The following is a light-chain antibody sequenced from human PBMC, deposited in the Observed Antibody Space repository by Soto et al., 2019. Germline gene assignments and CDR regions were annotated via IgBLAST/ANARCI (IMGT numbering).Light chain of an antibody. V-gene: IGKV3D-15*03. J-gene: IGKJ1*01. CDR1: QSVSGN. Sequence: EIVMTQSPATLSVSPGERATLSCRASQSVSGNLAWYQQKPGQAPRLLIYQTSLRAAGIPARFSASGSGTDFTLTISDVQPEDFALYYCHQRQSWPRTFGQGTKVDIK. CDR3: HQRQSWPRT. CDR2: QTS.